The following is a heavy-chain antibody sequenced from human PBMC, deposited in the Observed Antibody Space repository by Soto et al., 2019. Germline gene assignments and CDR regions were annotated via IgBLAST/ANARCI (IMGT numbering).Heavy chain of an antibody. CDR2: VRSRAYGGTT. CDR3: VRYTHTSRYSYFWMDV. Sequence: EVQLGSGGGLVEPGQSLRLSCTASGFTFGDYAMSWFRQAPGKGLEWVGIVRSRAYGGTTDYAASVRGSFTISRDDSKNIAYLQMNPLRTEDSGLYYCVRYTHTSRYSYFWMDVWGHGTTVTASS. J-gene: IGHJ6*02. V-gene: IGHV3-49*03. D-gene: IGHD6-13*01. CDR1: GFTFGDYA.